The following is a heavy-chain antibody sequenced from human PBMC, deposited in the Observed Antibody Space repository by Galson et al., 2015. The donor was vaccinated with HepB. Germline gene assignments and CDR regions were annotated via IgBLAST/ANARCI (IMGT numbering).Heavy chain of an antibody. V-gene: IGHV6-1*01. CDR1: GDSVSSNSAA. Sequence: CAISGDSVSSNSAAWNWIRQSPSRGPEWLGRTYYRSKWYNDYAVSVKSRISINPDTSKNQFSLQLNSVTAADTAVYYCARLPWWGSIRRAFDIWGQGTMVTVSS. CDR2: TYYRSKWYN. D-gene: IGHD3-16*01. CDR3: ARLPWWGSIRRAFDI. J-gene: IGHJ3*02.